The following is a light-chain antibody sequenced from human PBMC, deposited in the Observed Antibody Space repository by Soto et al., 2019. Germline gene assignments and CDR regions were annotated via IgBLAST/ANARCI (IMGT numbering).Light chain of an antibody. Sequence: IVLTQSPGTLSLSPGERATLSCRASQTVSGSHLAWYQQKPGQAPRLIIYGESTRPPGIPDRFSGSGSGTDFTLTITRLEPEDVAVYYCQQYGGAPPEYPFGQGTKLEIK. CDR3: QQYGGAPPEYP. V-gene: IGKV3-20*01. CDR1: QTVSGSH. CDR2: GES. J-gene: IGKJ2*01.